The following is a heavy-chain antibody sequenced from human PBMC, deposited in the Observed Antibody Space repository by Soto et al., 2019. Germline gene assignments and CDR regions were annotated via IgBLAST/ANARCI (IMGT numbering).Heavy chain of an antibody. J-gene: IGHJ5*02. CDR1: GFTFSSYA. CDR2: ISGSGGST. Sequence: GGSLRLSCAASGFTFSSYAMSWVRQAPGKGLEWVSAISGSGGSTYYADSVKGRFTISRDNSKNTLYLQMSSLRAEDTAVYYCAIGKGRSFYWSLKGLAVACFDPWCQGTLVTASS. D-gene: IGHD3-9*01. V-gene: IGHV3-23*01. CDR3: AIGKGRSFYWSLKGLAVACFDP.